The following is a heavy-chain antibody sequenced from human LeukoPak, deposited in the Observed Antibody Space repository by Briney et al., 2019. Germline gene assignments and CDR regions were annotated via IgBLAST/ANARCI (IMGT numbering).Heavy chain of an antibody. CDR1: GFTFDDYG. D-gene: IGHD2-2*01. V-gene: IGHV3-20*04. Sequence: GGSLRLSCAASGFTFDDYGMSWVRQAPGKGLEWVSGINWNGGSTGYADSVKGRFTISRDNAKNSLYLQMNSLRVEDTGVYYCARGASTSCYPWGQGTLVTVSS. J-gene: IGHJ5*02. CDR2: INWNGGST. CDR3: ARGASTSCYP.